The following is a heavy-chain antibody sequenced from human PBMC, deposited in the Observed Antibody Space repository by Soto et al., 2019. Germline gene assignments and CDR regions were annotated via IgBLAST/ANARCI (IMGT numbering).Heavy chain of an antibody. CDR2: INSSSSYI. J-gene: IGHJ3*02. CDR3: AREPVMLLKRDALDI. D-gene: IGHD2-15*01. Sequence: GGSLKPSCVASGLTFPTYWMTWVRQAPGKGLEWVSSINSSSSYIYYADSVKGRFTISRDNAKNSLYLQMNSLRAEDTAVYYCAREPVMLLKRDALDIWAQGTMVTASS. V-gene: IGHV3-21*01. CDR1: GLTFPTYW.